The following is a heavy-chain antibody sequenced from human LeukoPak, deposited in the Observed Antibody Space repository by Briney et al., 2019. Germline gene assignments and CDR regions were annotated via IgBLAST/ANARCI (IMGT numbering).Heavy chain of an antibody. CDR1: GGSIGSYY. V-gene: IGHV4-4*07. D-gene: IGHD1-26*01. CDR3: ARSGGSGFQLDS. CDR2: SYTTGRT. Sequence: PSETLSLTCTVSGGSIGSYYWSWVRQPAGKGLEWIGRSYTTGRTTYNPSLKSRVTMSLDTSKNQLSLNLSSVTAADTAVYYCARSGGSGFQLDSWGQGTLVTVSS. J-gene: IGHJ4*02.